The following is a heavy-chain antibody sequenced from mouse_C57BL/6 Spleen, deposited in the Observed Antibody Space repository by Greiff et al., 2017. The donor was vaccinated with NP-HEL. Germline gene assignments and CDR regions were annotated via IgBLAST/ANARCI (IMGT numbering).Heavy chain of an antibody. Sequence: VQLQQSGAELVRPGASVKLSCTASGFNIKDDYMHWVKQRPEQGLEWIGWIDPENGDTEYASKFQGKATITADTSSNTAYLQLSSLTSEDTAVYYCTTVGLGREYFDVWGTGTTVTVSS. CDR1: GFNIKDDY. V-gene: IGHV14-4*01. CDR3: TTVGLGREYFDV. CDR2: IDPENGDT. D-gene: IGHD4-1*01. J-gene: IGHJ1*03.